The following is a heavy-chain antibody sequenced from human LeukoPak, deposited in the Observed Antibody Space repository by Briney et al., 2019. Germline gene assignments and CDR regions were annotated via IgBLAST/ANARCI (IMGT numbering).Heavy chain of an antibody. CDR3: ARQVVAVAGTGYFDY. Sequence: SETLSLTCAVYGGSFSGCYWSWIRQPPGKGLEWIGEINHSGSTNYNPSLKSRVTISVDTSKNQFSLKLNSVTAADTAVYFCARQVVAVAGTGYFDYWGQGTLVTVSS. CDR1: GGSFSGCY. V-gene: IGHV4-34*01. CDR2: INHSGST. J-gene: IGHJ4*02. D-gene: IGHD6-19*01.